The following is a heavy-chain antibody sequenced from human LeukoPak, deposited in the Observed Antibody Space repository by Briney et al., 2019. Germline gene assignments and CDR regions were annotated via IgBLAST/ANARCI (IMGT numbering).Heavy chain of an antibody. D-gene: IGHD2-2*01. CDR1: GSSINTYY. CDR2: IYDNGNT. V-gene: IGHV4-59*01. Sequence: SETLSLTCTVSGSSINTYYWNWMRQSPGEGLEWIGYIYDNGNTNFNASLKSRVTISVDTSKKQVSLKLSSVTAADTAIYYCARGGGSSSPRGTWFDPWGQGTLVIVS. J-gene: IGHJ5*02. CDR3: ARGGGSSSPRGTWFDP.